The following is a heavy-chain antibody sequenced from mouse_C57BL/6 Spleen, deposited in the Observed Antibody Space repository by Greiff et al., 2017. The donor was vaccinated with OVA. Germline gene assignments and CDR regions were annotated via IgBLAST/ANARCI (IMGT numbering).Heavy chain of an antibody. Sequence: VQLQESGAELVRPGASVKLSCKASGYTFTDYYINWVKQRPGQGLEWIARIYPGSGNTYYNEKFKGKATLTAEKPSSTAYMQLSSLTSEDSAVYFCARADYSNSFAYWGQGTLVTVSA. CDR2: IYPGSGNT. CDR3: ARADYSNSFAY. D-gene: IGHD2-5*01. V-gene: IGHV1-76*01. J-gene: IGHJ3*01. CDR1: GYTFTDYY.